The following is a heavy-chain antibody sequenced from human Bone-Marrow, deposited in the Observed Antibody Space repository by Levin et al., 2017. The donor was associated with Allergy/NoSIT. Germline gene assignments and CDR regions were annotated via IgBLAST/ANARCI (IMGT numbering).Heavy chain of an antibody. CDR2: ISRDGTNT. CDR3: ARPMVRGIPGH. CDR1: GFTFSTYW. D-gene: IGHD3-10*01. Sequence: HPGGSLRLSCAASGFTFSTYWMHWVRQAPGKGLVWVSRISRDGTNTTYADSVKGRFTISRDNAKNTLYLQMNSLRVEDTAVYYCARPMVRGIPGHWGQGTLVTVAS. V-gene: IGHV3-74*01. J-gene: IGHJ4*02.